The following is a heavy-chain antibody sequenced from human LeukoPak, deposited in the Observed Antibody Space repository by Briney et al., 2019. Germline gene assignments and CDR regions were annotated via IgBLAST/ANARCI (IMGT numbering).Heavy chain of an antibody. CDR2: INSDGSST. Sequence: TGGSLRLSCAASGFTFSSYWMHWVRQAPGKGLVWVSRINSDGSSTSYADSVKGRFTISRDNAKNTLYLQMNSLRAEDTAVYYCARDTGYSGYDLQFDYWGQGTLVTVSS. V-gene: IGHV3-74*01. J-gene: IGHJ4*02. CDR3: ARDTGYSGYDLQFDY. D-gene: IGHD5-12*01. CDR1: GFTFSSYW.